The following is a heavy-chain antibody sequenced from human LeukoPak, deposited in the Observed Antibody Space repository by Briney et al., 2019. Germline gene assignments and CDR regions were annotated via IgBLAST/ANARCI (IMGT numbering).Heavy chain of an antibody. CDR1: GYGLTSYW. V-gene: IGHV5-51*01. CDR3: ARRAAAAGTVYYYFDY. CDR2: IYPGDSDT. Sequence: GESLKISCKGSGYGLTSYWIGWVRQMPGKGLEWMGIIYPGDSDTRYSPSFQGQVTISADKSITTAYLQWSSLKASDTAIYYCARRAAAAGTVYYYFDYWGQGTLVTVSS. J-gene: IGHJ4*02. D-gene: IGHD6-13*01.